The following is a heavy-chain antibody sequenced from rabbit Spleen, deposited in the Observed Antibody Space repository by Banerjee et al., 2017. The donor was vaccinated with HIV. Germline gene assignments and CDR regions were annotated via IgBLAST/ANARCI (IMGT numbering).Heavy chain of an antibody. J-gene: IGHJ4*01. D-gene: IGHD6-1*01. Sequence: QQQLEESGGGLVKPGGTLTLTCTASGFSFSSSYWICWVRQAPGKGLEWIGCIYTGSSGSTYYATWAKGRFTISKSSSTTVTLQMTSLTAADTATYFCARSDDGYVNDGGAYFNLWGQGTLVTVS. CDR1: GFSFSSSYW. V-gene: IGHV1S45*01. CDR2: IYTGSSGST. CDR3: ARSDDGYVNDGGAYFNL.